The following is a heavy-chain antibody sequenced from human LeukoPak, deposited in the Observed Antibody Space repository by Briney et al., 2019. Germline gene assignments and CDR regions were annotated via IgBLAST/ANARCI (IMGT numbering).Heavy chain of an antibody. V-gene: IGHV3-30-3*01. D-gene: IGHD6-19*01. CDR1: GFTFSSYA. Sequence: GGSLRLSCAASGFTFSSYAMHWVRQAPGKGLEGVAVISYDGSNKYYADSVKGRFTISRDNSKNTLYLQMNSLRAEDTAVYYCARDTSSGWYYYYYGMDVWGQGTTVTVSS. CDR3: ARDTSSGWYYYYYGMDV. J-gene: IGHJ6*02. CDR2: ISYDGSNK.